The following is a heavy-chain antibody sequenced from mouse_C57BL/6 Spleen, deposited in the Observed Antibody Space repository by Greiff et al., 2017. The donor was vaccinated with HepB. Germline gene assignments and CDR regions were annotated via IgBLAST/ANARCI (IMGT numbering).Heavy chain of an antibody. CDR1: GFNIKNTY. Sequence: EVQLQQSVAELVRPGASVKLSCTASGFNIKNTYMHWVKQRPEQGLEWIGRIDPANGNTKYAPKFQGKATITADTSSNTAYLPLSSLTSEDNAIYYCARDYYGRDYAMDYWGQGTSVTVSS. D-gene: IGHD1-1*01. V-gene: IGHV14-3*01. J-gene: IGHJ4*01. CDR3: ARDYYGRDYAMDY. CDR2: IDPANGNT.